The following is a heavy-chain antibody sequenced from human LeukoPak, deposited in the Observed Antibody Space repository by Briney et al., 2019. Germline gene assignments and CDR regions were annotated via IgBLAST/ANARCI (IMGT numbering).Heavy chain of an antibody. CDR2: IKQDGSEK. CDR3: ARDRADDYVWGSYRYLDY. V-gene: IGHV3-7*01. D-gene: IGHD3-16*02. J-gene: IGHJ4*02. Sequence: GGSLRLSCAASGFTFSSYWMCWVRQAPGKGLEWVADIKQDGSEKYYVDSVKGRFTISRDNAKNSLYLQMNSLRAEDTAVYYCARDRADDYVWGSYRYLDYWGQGTLVTVSS. CDR1: GFTFSSYW.